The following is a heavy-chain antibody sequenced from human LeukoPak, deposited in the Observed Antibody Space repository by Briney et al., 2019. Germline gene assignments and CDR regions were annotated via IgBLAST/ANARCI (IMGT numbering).Heavy chain of an antibody. Sequence: PSETLSLTCTVSGGSISSYYWSWIRQPPGKGLEWIGYIYYSGSTNYNPSLKSRVTISVDTSKNQFSLKLSSVTAADTAVYYCARDLLPQVFDPWGQGTLVTVSS. D-gene: IGHD1-26*01. V-gene: IGHV4-59*01. CDR3: ARDLLPQVFDP. CDR1: GGSISSYY. J-gene: IGHJ5*02. CDR2: IYYSGST.